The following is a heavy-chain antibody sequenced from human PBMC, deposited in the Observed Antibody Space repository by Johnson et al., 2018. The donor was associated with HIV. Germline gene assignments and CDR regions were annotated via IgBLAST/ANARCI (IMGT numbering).Heavy chain of an antibody. CDR1: GFTFNSHG. D-gene: IGHD4-17*01. CDR3: AKDQYRKLTTVAGI. V-gene: IGHV3-30*18. Sequence: QLVESGGAVVQPGRSLRLSCAASGFTFNSHGMHWVHQAPGKGLEWVAFISYDGSNTYYADSVRGRFTLSRDNSKNTVYLQMNSLRAEDTAVYYCAKDQYRKLTTVAGIWGQGTMVTVSS. J-gene: IGHJ3*02. CDR2: ISYDGSNT.